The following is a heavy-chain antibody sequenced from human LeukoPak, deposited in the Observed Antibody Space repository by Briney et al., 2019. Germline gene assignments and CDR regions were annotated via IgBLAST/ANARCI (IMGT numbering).Heavy chain of an antibody. J-gene: IGHJ4*02. CDR2: IYYSGST. CDR3: ARFEIPAAMFDY. Sequence: SETLSLTCTVSGGSISNYYWSWIRQPPGKGLEWIGYIYYSGSTNYNPSLRSRVSISLDTSKNQVSLKLSSMTAADTAVYYCARFEIPAAMFDYWGRGTLVTVSS. CDR1: GGSISNYY. V-gene: IGHV4-59*01. D-gene: IGHD2-2*01.